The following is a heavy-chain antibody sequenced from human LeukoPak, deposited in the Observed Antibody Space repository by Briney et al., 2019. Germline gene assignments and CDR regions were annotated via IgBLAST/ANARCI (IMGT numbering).Heavy chain of an antibody. CDR2: MYSGGTT. D-gene: IGHD3-10*01. CDR3: ARLEVARGVMLGLDV. V-gene: IGHV3-66*04. CDR1: GLDVRSSY. Sequence: GGSLRLSCAVSGLDVRSSYVNWLRQAPGKGLERVAVMYSGGTTYYSDSVKGRFTISRDNSKNTVSPQINSLRVEDTAMYYCARLEVARGVMLGLDVWGQGTTVTVSS. J-gene: IGHJ6*02.